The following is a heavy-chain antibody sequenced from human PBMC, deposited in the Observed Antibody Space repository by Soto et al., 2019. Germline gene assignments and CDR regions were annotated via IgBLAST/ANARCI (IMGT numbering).Heavy chain of an antibody. Sequence: VQLVESGGGVVQPGRSLRLSCAASGFTFSDYAMHWVRQAPGKGLEWVAVVSHDGRNTDYADSVKGRFTISRDIFKNTVSLEMTSLRAEDTAVYYGAKGGRQWLVTSDFNYWGQGALVTVSS. J-gene: IGHJ4*02. CDR3: AKGGRQWLVTSDFNY. V-gene: IGHV3-30*18. D-gene: IGHD6-19*01. CDR1: GFTFSDYA. CDR2: VSHDGRNT.